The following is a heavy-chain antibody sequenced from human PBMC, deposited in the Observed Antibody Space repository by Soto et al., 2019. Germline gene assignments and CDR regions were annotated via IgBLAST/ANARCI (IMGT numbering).Heavy chain of an antibody. D-gene: IGHD5-12*01. Sequence: SGPTLVNPTQTLTLTCTFSGFSLSTSGVGVGWIRQPPGKALEWLALIYWDDDKRYSPSLKSRLTITKDTSKNQVVLTMTNMDPVDTATYYCAHRRSGYDESPDASRFDYWGQGTLVTVSS. CDR3: AHRRSGYDESPDASRFDY. V-gene: IGHV2-5*02. CDR1: GFSLSTSGVG. CDR2: IYWDDDK. J-gene: IGHJ4*02.